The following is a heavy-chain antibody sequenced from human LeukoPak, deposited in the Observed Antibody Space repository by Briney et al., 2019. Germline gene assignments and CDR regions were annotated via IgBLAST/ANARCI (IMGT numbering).Heavy chain of an antibody. Sequence: PGGSLRLSCAVSGFTFSGYWMHWVRQAPGKGLVWVSRINTEGSSTAYADSMEGRFTISRNNAKSTLSLQMNSLRVEDTAVYYCARDGGGFMDVWGKGTTVTVSS. CDR2: INTEGSST. J-gene: IGHJ6*03. V-gene: IGHV3-74*03. CDR3: ARDGGGFMDV. D-gene: IGHD3-16*01. CDR1: GFTFSGYW.